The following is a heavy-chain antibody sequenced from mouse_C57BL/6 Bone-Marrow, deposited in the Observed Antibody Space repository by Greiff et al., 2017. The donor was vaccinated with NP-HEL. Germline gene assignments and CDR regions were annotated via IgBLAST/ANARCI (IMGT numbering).Heavy chain of an antibody. V-gene: IGHV7-1*01. CDR3: ARDVDAMDY. J-gene: IGHJ4*01. Sequence: EVKLMESGGGLVQSGRSLRLSCATSGFTFSDFYMEWVRQAPGKGLEWIAASRNKANDYTTEYSASVKGRFIVSRDTSQSILYLQMNALRAEDTAIYYCARDVDAMDYWGQGTSVTVSS. CDR1: GFTFSDFY. CDR2: SRNKANDYTT.